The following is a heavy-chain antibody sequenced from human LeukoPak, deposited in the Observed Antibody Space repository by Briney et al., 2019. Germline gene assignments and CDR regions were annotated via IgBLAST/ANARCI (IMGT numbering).Heavy chain of an antibody. CDR1: GLTFSGSA. CDR3: TRHRGELLVD. J-gene: IGHJ4*02. CDR2: IRSKANSYAT. Sequence: GGSLRLSCAASGLTFSGSAMHWVRQASGKGLEWVGRIRSKANSYATAYAASVKGRFTISRDDSKNTAYLQMNSLKTEDTAVYYCTRHRGELLVDWGQGTLVTVSS. D-gene: IGHD1-26*01. V-gene: IGHV3-73*01.